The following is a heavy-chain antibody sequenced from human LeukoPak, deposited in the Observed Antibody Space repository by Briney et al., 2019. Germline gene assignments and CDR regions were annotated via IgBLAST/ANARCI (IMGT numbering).Heavy chain of an antibody. Sequence: KTGGSLRLSCAASGFTVSSNYMSWVRQAPGKGLEWVSYISSSGSTIYYADSVKGRFTTSRDNAKNSLYLQMNSLRAEDTAVYYCAELGITMIGGVWGKGTTVTISS. CDR3: AELGITMIGGV. CDR1: GFTVSSNY. V-gene: IGHV3-11*04. CDR2: ISSSGSTI. J-gene: IGHJ6*04. D-gene: IGHD3-10*02.